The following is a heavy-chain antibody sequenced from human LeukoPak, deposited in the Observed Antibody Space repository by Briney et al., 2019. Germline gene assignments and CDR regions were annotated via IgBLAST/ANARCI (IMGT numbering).Heavy chain of an antibody. CDR2: ISSSSSYI. CDR1: GFTFSSYS. V-gene: IGHV3-21*01. CDR3: ARAAWELLQYAFDI. D-gene: IGHD1-26*01. Sequence: PGGSLRLSCAASGFTFSSYSMNWVRQAPGKGLEWVSSISSSSSYIYYADLVKGRFTISRDNAKNSLYLQMNSMRAEDTAVYYCARAAWELLQYAFDIWGQGTMVTVSS. J-gene: IGHJ3*02.